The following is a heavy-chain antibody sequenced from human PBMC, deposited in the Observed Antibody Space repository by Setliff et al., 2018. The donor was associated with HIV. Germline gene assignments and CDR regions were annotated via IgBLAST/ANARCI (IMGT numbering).Heavy chain of an antibody. CDR2: IYYSGST. V-gene: IGHV4-59*12. J-gene: IGHJ4*02. Sequence: SETLSLTCTVSGGSISSYYWSWIRQPPGKGLEWIGYIYYSGSTNYNPSLKSRVTISVDTSKNQFSLKLSSVTAADTAVYYCARDRGGPIDYWGQGTLVTVSS. D-gene: IGHD3-3*01. CDR3: ARDRGGPIDY. CDR1: GGSISSYY.